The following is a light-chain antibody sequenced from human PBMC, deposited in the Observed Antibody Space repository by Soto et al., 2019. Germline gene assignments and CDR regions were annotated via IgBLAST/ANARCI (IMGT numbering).Light chain of an antibody. CDR3: QDYGTSHPWT. CDR1: QNIRGNE. CDR2: GGS. Sequence: EVVLTQSPGALSLSPGEGVTLSCRASQNIRGNELAWYRQKRGQAPRLLIYGGSSRAEGIPDRFSGRGTGTNFTLTISRLEPEDSAGYYCQDYGTSHPWTFGQGTKLEIK. J-gene: IGKJ1*01. V-gene: IGKV3-20*01.